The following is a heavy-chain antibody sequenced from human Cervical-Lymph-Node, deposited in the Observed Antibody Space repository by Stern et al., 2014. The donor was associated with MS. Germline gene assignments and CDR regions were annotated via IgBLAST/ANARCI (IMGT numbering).Heavy chain of an antibody. CDR1: GG. D-gene: IGHD3-10*01. CDR2: VIPFVGTP. J-gene: IGHJ5*02. Sequence: QVQLVQSGAEVKKPGSSVKLSCKSSGGISWVRQAPGQGLERMGGVIPFVGTPNYAQKFQGRVTIIADTSANTTYLHLSRLTSADTAVYYCARGSGDNWFGPWGQGTLVTVSS. CDR3: ARGSGDNWFGP. V-gene: IGHV1-69*06.